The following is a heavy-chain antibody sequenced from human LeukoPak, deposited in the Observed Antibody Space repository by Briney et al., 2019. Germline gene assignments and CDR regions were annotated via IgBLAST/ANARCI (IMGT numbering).Heavy chain of an antibody. D-gene: IGHD5-12*01. V-gene: IGHV5-51*01. CDR1: GYSFTSYW. CDR3: ARLLYSGSNWFDP. J-gene: IGHJ5*02. Sequence: GESLKISCKGSGYSFTSYWIAWVRQMPGQGLEWMGIIYPGASDTRYSPSFQGQVTISADKSISTAYLQWSSLKASDTAMYYCARLLYSGSNWFDPWGQGTLVTVSS. CDR2: IYPGASDT.